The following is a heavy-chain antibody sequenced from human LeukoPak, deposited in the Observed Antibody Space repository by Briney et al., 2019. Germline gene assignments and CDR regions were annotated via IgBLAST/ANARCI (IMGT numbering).Heavy chain of an antibody. CDR1: GFIFSDYH. D-gene: IGHD1-26*01. Sequence: PGGSLRLSCAASGFIFSDYHMSWVRQAPGKGLECVSYISRTGSIQYSDSVRGRFTISRDNAKNSLYLQMNSLRVEDTAVYYCARDSMYSGSPHGDAFAIWGPGTMVTVSP. V-gene: IGHV3-69-1*01. CDR3: ARDSMYSGSPHGDAFAI. J-gene: IGHJ3*02. CDR2: ISRTGSI.